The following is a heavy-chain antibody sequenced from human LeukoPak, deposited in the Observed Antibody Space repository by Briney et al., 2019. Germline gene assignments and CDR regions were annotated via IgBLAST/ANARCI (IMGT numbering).Heavy chain of an antibody. D-gene: IGHD6-19*01. CDR3: ARQKRNSSGWYGDY. J-gene: IGHJ4*02. CDR2: IYYSGTT. CDR1: VGSISIGDYY. Sequence: NPSQTLSLTCTVSVGSISIGDYYCSSIRQPPGKVLECIGYIYYSGTTYYNPPLKIRITISIDTSKSQFSLKLSSVTAADTAVYYCARQKRNSSGWYGDYWGQGTLVTVSS. V-gene: IGHV4-30-4*08.